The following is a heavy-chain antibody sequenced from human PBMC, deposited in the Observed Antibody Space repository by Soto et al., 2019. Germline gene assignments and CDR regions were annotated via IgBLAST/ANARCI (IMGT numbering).Heavy chain of an antibody. CDR2: IYYSGST. D-gene: IGHD4-17*01. Sequence: SETLSLPCTVSGRSISSSSYFWGRLRQPPGKGLEWLGSIYYSGSTYYNPSLKSRVTISVDTSKNQFSLKLSSVTAADTAVYYCARKVVDHGGIGPYYYYSGMDVWGQGTTVTVSS. CDR1: GRSISSSSYF. J-gene: IGHJ6*02. V-gene: IGHV4-39*01. CDR3: ARKVVDHGGIGPYYYYSGMDV.